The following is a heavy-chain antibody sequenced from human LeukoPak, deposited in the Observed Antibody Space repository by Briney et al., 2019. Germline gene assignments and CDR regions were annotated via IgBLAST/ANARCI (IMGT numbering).Heavy chain of an antibody. V-gene: IGHV3-9*01. CDR3: ANTLDYALGGYFDY. D-gene: IGHD3-16*01. Sequence: GGSLRLSCAASGFTFDDYAMHWVRQAPGKGLEWVSGISWNSGSIGYADSVKGRFTISRDNAMNSLYLQMNSLRAEDTALYYCANTLDYALGGYFDYWGQGTLVTVSS. CDR1: GFTFDDYA. CDR2: ISWNSGSI. J-gene: IGHJ4*02.